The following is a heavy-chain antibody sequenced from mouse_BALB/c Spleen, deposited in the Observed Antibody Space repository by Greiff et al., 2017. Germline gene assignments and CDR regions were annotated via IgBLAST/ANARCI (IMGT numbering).Heavy chain of an antibody. J-gene: IGHJ3*01. CDR1: GFSLTSYG. CDR3: ARSRGPSLAWFAY. D-gene: IGHD3-3*01. CDR2: IWSGGST. Sequence: VQLVESGPGLVQPSQSLSITCTVSGFSLTSYGVHWVRQSPGKGLEWLGVIWSGGSTDYNAAFISRLSISKDNSKSQFFFKMNSLQADDTAIYYWARSRGPSLAWFAYWGQGTLVTVSA. V-gene: IGHV2-4-1*01.